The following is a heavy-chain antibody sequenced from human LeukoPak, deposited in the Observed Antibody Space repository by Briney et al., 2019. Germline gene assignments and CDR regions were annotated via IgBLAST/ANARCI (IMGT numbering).Heavy chain of an antibody. CDR3: ASPYCSSTSCYLAPFDY. V-gene: IGHV4-39*07. CDR2: IYYSGST. J-gene: IGHJ4*02. CDR1: GGSISSSSYY. Sequence: PSETLSLTCTVSGGSISSSSYYWGWIRQPPGKGLEWIGSIYYSGSTYYNPSLKSRVTISVDTSKNQFSLKLSSVTAADTAVYYCASPYCSSTSCYLAPFDYWGQGTLVTVSS. D-gene: IGHD2-2*01.